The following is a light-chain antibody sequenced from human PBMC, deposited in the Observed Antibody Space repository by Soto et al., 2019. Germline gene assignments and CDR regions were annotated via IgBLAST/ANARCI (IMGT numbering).Light chain of an antibody. J-gene: IGKJ1*01. CDR2: GAS. V-gene: IGKV3-20*01. Sequence: EIVMTQSPATLSVSPGERATLSCRASQSVSGSYLAWYQQKPGQAPRLLIYGASTRATGIPDRFSGGGSGTDFTLTVSRLEPEDFAVYYCQQYSRSPLTFGQGTKVDIK. CDR1: QSVSGSY. CDR3: QQYSRSPLT.